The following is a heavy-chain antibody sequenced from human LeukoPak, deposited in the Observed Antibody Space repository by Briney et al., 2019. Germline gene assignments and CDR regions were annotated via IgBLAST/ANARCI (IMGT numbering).Heavy chain of an antibody. Sequence: GGSLRLSCAASGFTFSSYWMSWVRQTPRKGLEWVANINQDGSKTYYVDSVKDRFTISRDNARNSLYLQMNSLRAEDTAVYYCARDKGDYDTSGSLFVFGGQGTLVTVSS. CDR3: ARDKGDYDTSGSLFVF. CDR2: INQDGSKT. D-gene: IGHD3-22*01. CDR1: GFTFSSYW. V-gene: IGHV3-7*03. J-gene: IGHJ4*02.